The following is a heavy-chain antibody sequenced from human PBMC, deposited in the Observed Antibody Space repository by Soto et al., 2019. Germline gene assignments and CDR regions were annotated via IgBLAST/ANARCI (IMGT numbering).Heavy chain of an antibody. D-gene: IGHD4-17*01. CDR3: ARDCGVTTVLTNWLDP. Sequence: ASVEVTCKASGYTFTDYYIQWVRQAPGQGLEWMGWINPNSGGTYYAQKFEGRVTMTRDTSISTAYMELSMLRSDDTAVYYCARDCGVTTVLTNWLDPWGQGTRVTVSS. CDR2: INPNSGGT. CDR1: GYTFTDYY. V-gene: IGHV1-2*02. J-gene: IGHJ5*02.